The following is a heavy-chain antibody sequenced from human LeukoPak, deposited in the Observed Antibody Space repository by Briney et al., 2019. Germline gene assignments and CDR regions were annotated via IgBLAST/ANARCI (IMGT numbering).Heavy chain of an antibody. D-gene: IGHD5-18*01. J-gene: IGHJ3*02. CDR3: ARRAREYSHDAFDI. CDR1: GYTFTDYY. CDR2: IYPKSRGT. Sequence: ASEKVSCKASGYTFTDYYMHGVRQAPGRGLEGIEWIYPKSRGTDSPQKLQGRFSMTRETSISTAYMELSRLRSDDTAVYYCARRAREYSHDAFDIWGQGTMVTVSS. V-gene: IGHV1-2*02.